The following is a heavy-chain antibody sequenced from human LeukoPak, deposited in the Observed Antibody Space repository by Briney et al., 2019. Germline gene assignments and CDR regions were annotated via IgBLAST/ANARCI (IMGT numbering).Heavy chain of an antibody. Sequence: ASVKVSCKASGYTFSGYYTHWVRQAPGQGLEWMGWINPNNGDTNYAQKFQGRVTVTRDTSINTAYMELSRLRSDDTAVFYCARALNPIVVVPTGGMDALDFWGQGTTVTVS. D-gene: IGHD2-15*01. J-gene: IGHJ3*01. CDR3: ARALNPIVVVPTGGMDALDF. V-gene: IGHV1-2*02. CDR2: INPNNGDT. CDR1: GYTFSGYY.